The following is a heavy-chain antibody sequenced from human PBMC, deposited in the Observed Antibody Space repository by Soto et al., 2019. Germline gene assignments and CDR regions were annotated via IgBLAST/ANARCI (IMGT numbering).Heavy chain of an antibody. J-gene: IGHJ6*03. CDR3: ARGGYYDFWSGHYYYYMDV. V-gene: IGHV1-8*01. CDR1: GYTFTSYD. CDR2: MNPNSGNT. D-gene: IGHD3-3*01. Sequence: QVQLVQSGAEVKKPGASVKVSCKASGYTFTSYDINWVRQATGQGLEWMGWMNPNSGNTGYAQKFQGRVTMTRNTSISTAYMELSSLRSEDTAVYYCARGGYYDFWSGHYYYYMDVWGKGTTVIVSS.